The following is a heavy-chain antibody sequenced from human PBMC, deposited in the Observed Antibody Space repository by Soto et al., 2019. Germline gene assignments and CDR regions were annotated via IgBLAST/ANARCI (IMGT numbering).Heavy chain of an antibody. Sequence: PGGSLRLSCAASGFAFSTYGLHWVRQAPGKELEWVAIITSDVNYKYYADSVKGRFTISRDNSKNTLYLQVNSLRAEETAVYYCAHTDYASGKSAYWGQGILVTVSS. CDR2: ITSDVNYK. J-gene: IGHJ4*02. D-gene: IGHD3-10*01. CDR3: AHTDYASGKSAY. V-gene: IGHV3-30*03. CDR1: GFAFSTYG.